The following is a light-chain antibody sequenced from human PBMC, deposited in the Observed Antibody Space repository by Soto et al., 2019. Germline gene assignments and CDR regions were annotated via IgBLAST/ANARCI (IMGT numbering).Light chain of an antibody. CDR1: SGDVGNYNL. Sequence: QSALTQPASVSGSPGQSITISCTGVSGDVGNYNLVSWYQQHPAKAPKLIIYEDDKRPSGVSNRFSGSKSGDTASLTISGLQSEDEAAYYCCSYLGSSTVFGGGTQLTV. CDR3: CSYLGSSTV. V-gene: IGLV2-23*01. J-gene: IGLJ7*01. CDR2: EDD.